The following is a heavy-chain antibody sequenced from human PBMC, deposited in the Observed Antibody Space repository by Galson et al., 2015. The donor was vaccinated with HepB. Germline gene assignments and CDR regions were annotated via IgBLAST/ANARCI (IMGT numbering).Heavy chain of an antibody. V-gene: IGHV3-48*01. CDR3: ARMGIGMDV. J-gene: IGHJ6*02. CDR2: ISSSSSTI. CDR1: GFTFSSYS. Sequence: SLRLSCAASGFTFSSYSMNWVRQAPGKGLEWVSYISSSSSTIYYADSVKGRFTISRDNAKNSLYLQMNSLRAEDTAVYYCARMGIGMDVWGQGTTVTVSS.